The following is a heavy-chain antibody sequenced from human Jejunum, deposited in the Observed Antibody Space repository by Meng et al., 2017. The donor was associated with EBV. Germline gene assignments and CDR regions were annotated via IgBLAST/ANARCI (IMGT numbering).Heavy chain of an antibody. CDR2: ISAYNGKT. D-gene: IGHD4-11*01. CDR3: ARDGPDYGNYINFDY. Sequence: QGQLVQSGAEVKKPGGPVNVSGKATDYTFTSYGISWVRQAPGQGLEWMAWISAYNGKTNYAQNLQGRVTLTTDTSTTTTYMELRSLRSDDTAVYYCARDGPDYGNYINFDYWGQGTLVTVSS. J-gene: IGHJ4*02. V-gene: IGHV1-18*01. CDR1: DYTFTSYG.